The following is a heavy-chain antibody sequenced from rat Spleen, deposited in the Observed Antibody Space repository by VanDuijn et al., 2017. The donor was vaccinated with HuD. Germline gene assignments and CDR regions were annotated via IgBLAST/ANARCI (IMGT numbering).Heavy chain of an antibody. Sequence: EVRLQESGPGLVKPSQSLSLTCSVTGSSISTYYWGWIRKFPGNKMEWMGYISYSGSTVYNPSLKSRISITRDTSKNQFFLQLNSVTTEDTATYYCARSRTFDYWGQGVMVTVSS. V-gene: IGHV3-1*01. CDR3: ARSRTFDY. J-gene: IGHJ2*01. CDR2: ISYSGST. CDR1: GSSISTYY.